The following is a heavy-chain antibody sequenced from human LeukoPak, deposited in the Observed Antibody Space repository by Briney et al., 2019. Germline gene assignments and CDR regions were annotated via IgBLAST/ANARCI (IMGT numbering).Heavy chain of an antibody. Sequence: PSQTLSLTCTVSGGSISSGSNYCSWLRQPAGKGLEWIGRIYTSGNTHYKPSLKSRVTISLDTSKNQFSLKLSSVTAADTAVYYCTRGDNNWGQGTLVTVSS. CDR2: IYTSGNT. J-gene: IGHJ4*02. CDR3: TRGDNN. V-gene: IGHV4-61*02. CDR1: GGSISSGSNY. D-gene: IGHD2/OR15-2a*01.